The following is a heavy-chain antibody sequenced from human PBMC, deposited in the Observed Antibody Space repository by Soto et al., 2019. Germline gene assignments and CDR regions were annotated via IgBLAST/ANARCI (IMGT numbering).Heavy chain of an antibody. CDR1: GFTFSSYW. CDR2: IKQDGSEK. V-gene: IGHV3-7*01. Sequence: PGWSLRLSCAASGFTFSSYWMSWVRQAPGKGLEWVANIKQDGSEKYYVDYVKGRFTISRDNAKNSLYLQMNSLRAEYPAVHYCARESIAAAWYPLDYLGHGT. CDR3: ARESIAAAWYPLDY. J-gene: IGHJ4*01. D-gene: IGHD6-13*01.